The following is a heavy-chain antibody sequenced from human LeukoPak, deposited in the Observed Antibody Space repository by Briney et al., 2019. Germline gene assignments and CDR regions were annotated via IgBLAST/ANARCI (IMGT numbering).Heavy chain of an antibody. CDR3: ALPYYGSGSLNWFDP. V-gene: IGHV1-69*02. CDR2: IIPILGIA. J-gene: IGHJ5*02. CDR1: GGTFSSYT. Sequence: GSSVKVSCKASGGTFSSYTISWVRQASGQGLEWMGRIIPILGIANYAQKFQGRVTITADKSTSTAYMELSSLRSEDTAVYYCALPYYGSGSLNWFDPWGQGTLVTVSS. D-gene: IGHD3-10*01.